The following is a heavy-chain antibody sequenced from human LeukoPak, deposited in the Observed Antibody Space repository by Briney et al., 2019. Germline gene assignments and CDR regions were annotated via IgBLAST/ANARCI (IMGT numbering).Heavy chain of an antibody. CDR2: IIPILGIA. Sequence: SVKVSCKASGGTFSSYAISWVRQAPGQGLEWMGRIIPILGIANYAQKFQGRVTITADKSTSTAYMELSSLRSEDTAVYYCASAYSSSWNYYGMDVWGQGTTVTVSS. V-gene: IGHV1-69*04. CDR1: GGTFSSYA. CDR3: ASAYSSSWNYYGMDV. D-gene: IGHD6-13*01. J-gene: IGHJ6*02.